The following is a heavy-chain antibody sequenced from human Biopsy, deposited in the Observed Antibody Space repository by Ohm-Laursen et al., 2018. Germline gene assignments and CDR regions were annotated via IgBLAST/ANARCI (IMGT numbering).Heavy chain of an antibody. CDR3: ARVALPMYLDN. Sequence: SVKVSCKASGYSFNNYGINWVRQAPGQGLEWMGRISGYNGNTKYAQKFQGRVTMTTDTSTSAVYMEVRSLRSDDTAVYYCARVALPMYLDNWGQGTRVTVSS. CDR2: ISGYNGNT. J-gene: IGHJ4*02. V-gene: IGHV1-18*01. D-gene: IGHD2-21*01. CDR1: GYSFNNYG.